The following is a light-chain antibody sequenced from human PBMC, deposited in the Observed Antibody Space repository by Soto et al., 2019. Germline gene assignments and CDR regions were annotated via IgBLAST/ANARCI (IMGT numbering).Light chain of an antibody. J-gene: IGLJ1*01. CDR3: SSYTSSSSPDV. CDR1: SSDVGGYNY. Sequence: QSVLTQPASVSGSPGQSITISCTGTSSDVGGYNYVSWYQQHPGKAPKLMIYDVSNRPSGVSNRFSGSKSGNTASLTISGLQAEDDADYYCSSYTSSSSPDVFGTGTKVTVL. V-gene: IGLV2-14*01. CDR2: DVS.